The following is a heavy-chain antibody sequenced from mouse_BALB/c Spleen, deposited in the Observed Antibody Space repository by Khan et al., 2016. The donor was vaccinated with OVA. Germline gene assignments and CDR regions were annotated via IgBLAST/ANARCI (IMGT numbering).Heavy chain of an antibody. CDR2: ISYSGST. J-gene: IGHJ4*01. CDR1: GYSITSNYA. V-gene: IGHV3-2*02. CDR3: ARNNYYGYAVDY. D-gene: IGHD1-1*01. Sequence: EVKLEESGPGLVKPSQSLSLTCTVTGYSITSNYAWNWIRQFPGNKLEWMGYISYSGSTSYNPSLKSRISITRDTSKNQFFLQLNSVTTEDTATYDCARNNYYGYAVDYWGQGTSVTVSS.